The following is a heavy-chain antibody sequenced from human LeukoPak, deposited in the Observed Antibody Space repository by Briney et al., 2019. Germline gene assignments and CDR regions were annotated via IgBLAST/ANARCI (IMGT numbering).Heavy chain of an antibody. D-gene: IGHD2-2*01. CDR2: IWYDGSNK. CDR3: ARDQGCTSTNCYSLFFHY. CDR1: GFTFSTYG. V-gene: IGHV3-33*01. Sequence: PGGSLRLSCAASGFTFSTYGMHWVRQAPGKGLEWVALIWYDGSNKYYADSVKGRFTISRDNSKNTLYLQMNSLRAKDTAVYYCARDQGCTSTNCYSLFFHYWGQGTLVTVSS. J-gene: IGHJ4*02.